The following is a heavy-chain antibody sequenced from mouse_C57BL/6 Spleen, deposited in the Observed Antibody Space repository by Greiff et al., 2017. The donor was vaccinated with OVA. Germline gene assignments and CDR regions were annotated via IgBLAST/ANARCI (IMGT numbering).Heavy chain of an antibody. J-gene: IGHJ3*01. V-gene: IGHV1-15*01. CDR3: TRGDYYDSAWFAD. CDR1: GYTFTDYE. Sequence: VQLQQSGAELVRPGASVTLSCKASGYTFTDYEMHWVKQTPVHGLEWIGAIDPETGGTAYNQKFKGKAILTADKSSSTAYMELRSLTSEDSAVYYCTRGDYYDSAWFADWGRGTLGTVSA. D-gene: IGHD2-4*01. CDR2: IDPETGGT.